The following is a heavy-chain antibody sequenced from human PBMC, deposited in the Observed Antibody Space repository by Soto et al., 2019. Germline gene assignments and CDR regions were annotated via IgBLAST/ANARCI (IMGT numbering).Heavy chain of an antibody. J-gene: IGHJ3*02. CDR1: GYTFTSHG. D-gene: IGHD6-13*01. CDR2: ISAYNGNT. CDR3: ARVQPAPHSSSWYGAFDI. Sequence: GASVKVSCKASGYTFTSHGISWGRRGPGQRVEWMGWISAYNGNTNYAQKLQGRVTMTTDTSTSTAYMELRSLRSDDTAVYYCARVQPAPHSSSWYGAFDIWGQGTMVTVSS. V-gene: IGHV1-18*01.